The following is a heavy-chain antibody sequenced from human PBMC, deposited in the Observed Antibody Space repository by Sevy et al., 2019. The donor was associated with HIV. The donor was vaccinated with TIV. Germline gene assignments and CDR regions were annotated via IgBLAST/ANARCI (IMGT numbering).Heavy chain of an antibody. CDR1: GFTFSSYW. CDR2: INSDGSST. V-gene: IGHV3-74*01. D-gene: IGHD3-16*02. CDR3: AGSPRYYDYVWGSYRPLYYFDY. J-gene: IGHJ4*02. Sequence: GGSLRLSCAASGFTFSSYWMHWVRQAPGKGLVWVSRINSDGSSTSYADSVKGRFTISRDNAKNTLYLQMNSLRAEDTAVYYCAGSPRYYDYVWGSYRPLYYFDYWGQGTLVTVSS.